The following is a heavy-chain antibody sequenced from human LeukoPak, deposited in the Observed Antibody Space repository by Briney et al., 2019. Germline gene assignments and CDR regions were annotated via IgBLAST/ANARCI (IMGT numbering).Heavy chain of an antibody. Sequence: GASVTVSCKASGYTFTGYYMHWVRQAPGQGLEWMVWINPNSGGTNYAQKFQGWVTMTRDTSISTAYMELSRLRSDDTAVYYCAREGEFSYYYGMDVWGQGTTVTVSS. CDR2: INPNSGGT. J-gene: IGHJ6*02. CDR3: AREGEFSYYYGMDV. D-gene: IGHD3-3*01. V-gene: IGHV1-2*04. CDR1: GYTFTGYY.